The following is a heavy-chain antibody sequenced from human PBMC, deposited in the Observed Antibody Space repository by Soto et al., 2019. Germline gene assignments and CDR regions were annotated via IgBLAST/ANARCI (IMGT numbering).Heavy chain of an antibody. D-gene: IGHD2-15*01. V-gene: IGHV3-20*01. J-gene: IGHJ4*02. CDR1: GFTFDDYG. Sequence: SGGSLRLSCAASGFTFDDYGMSWVRQAPGKGLEWVSGINWNGGSTGYADSVKGRFTISRDNAKNSLYLQMNSLRAEDTALYHCARGPRYCSGGSCYRGAVDYWCQGTLVTVSS. CDR3: ARGPRYCSGGSCYRGAVDY. CDR2: INWNGGST.